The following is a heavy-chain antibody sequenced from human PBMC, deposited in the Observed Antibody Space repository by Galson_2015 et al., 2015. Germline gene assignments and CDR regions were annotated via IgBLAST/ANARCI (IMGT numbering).Heavy chain of an antibody. V-gene: IGHV4-59*01. J-gene: IGHJ3*02. CDR3: ARPKDSGTYYNALDI. D-gene: IGHD3-10*01. CDR1: GGSMSNYY. Sequence: ETLSLTCTVSGGSMSNYYWSWIRQPPGKGLECIGHIYYSGSTNYNPSLKSRVTISVDTSKSQFSLKLTSVTAADTAIYYCARPKDSGTYYNALDIWGQGTMVTVSS. CDR2: IYYSGST.